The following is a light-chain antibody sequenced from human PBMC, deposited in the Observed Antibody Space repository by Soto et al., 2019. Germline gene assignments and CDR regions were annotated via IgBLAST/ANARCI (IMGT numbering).Light chain of an antibody. CDR1: SSNIGSKT. CDR3: SAWDASLNGSV. V-gene: IGLV1-44*01. J-gene: IGLJ1*01. Sequence: QSVLTQPPSASGTPGQRVTISCSGSSSNIGSKTVNWYQQLPGTAPKLLIYSNYQRPSGVPDRFSGSKSGTSASLAISGLQSEDEADSYCSAWDASLNGSVFGTGTKLTVL. CDR2: SNY.